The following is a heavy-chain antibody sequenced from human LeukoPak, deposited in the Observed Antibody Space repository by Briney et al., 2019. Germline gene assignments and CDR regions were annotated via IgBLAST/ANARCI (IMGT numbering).Heavy chain of an antibody. D-gene: IGHD3-9*01. CDR1: GFTFSSYA. J-gene: IGHJ4*02. V-gene: IGHV3-23*01. CDR2: ISGSGGST. Sequence: GGSLRLSCAASGFTFSSYAMSWVRRAPGKGLEWVSAISGSGGSTYYADSVKGRFTISRDNSKNTLYLQMNSLRAEDTAVYYCAKDGGAHDILTGYSDYWGQGTLVTVSS. CDR3: AKDGGAHDILTGYSDY.